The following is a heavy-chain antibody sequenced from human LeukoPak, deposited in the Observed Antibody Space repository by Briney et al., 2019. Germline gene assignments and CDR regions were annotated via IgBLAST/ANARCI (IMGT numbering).Heavy chain of an antibody. V-gene: IGHV1-69*05. J-gene: IGHJ4*02. CDR3: ASSNTAMVPVDY. D-gene: IGHD5-18*01. Sequence: SVKVSCKASGGTFSSYAISWVRQAPGQGLEWMGGIIPIFGTANYAQKFQGRVTITTDESTSTAYMELSSLRFEDTAVYYCASSNTAMVPVDYWGQGTLVTVSS. CDR2: IIPIFGTA. CDR1: GGTFSSYA.